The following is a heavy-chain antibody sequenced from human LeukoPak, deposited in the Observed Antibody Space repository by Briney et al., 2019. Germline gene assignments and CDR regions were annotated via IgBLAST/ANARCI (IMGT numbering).Heavy chain of an antibody. V-gene: IGHV4-34*01. D-gene: IGHD4-11*01. CDR1: GGSFSGYY. CDR3: ARQYSNSPYYYYYYYMDV. Sequence: SETLSLTCAVYGGSFSGYYWSWIRQPPGKGLEWIGEINHSGSTNYNPSLKSRVTISVDTPKNQFSLKLSSVTAADTAVYYCARQYSNSPYYYYYYYMDVWGKGTTVTVSS. CDR2: INHSGST. J-gene: IGHJ6*03.